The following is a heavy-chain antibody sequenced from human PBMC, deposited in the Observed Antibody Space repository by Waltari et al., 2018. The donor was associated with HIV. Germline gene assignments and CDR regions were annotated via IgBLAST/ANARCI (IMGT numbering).Heavy chain of an antibody. V-gene: IGHV1-46*01. D-gene: IGHD3-22*01. CDR2: INPSGGST. J-gene: IGHJ4*02. CDR3: ARGSIHYYDSSGYYLDY. Sequence: QVQLVQSGAEVKKPGASVKVSCKASGYTFVSYYVPWVRQAPGQGLEWMGIINPSGGSTSYAQKFQGRVTMTRDTSTSTVYMELSSLRSEDTAVYYCARGSIHYYDSSGYYLDYWGQGTLVTVSS. CDR1: GYTFVSYY.